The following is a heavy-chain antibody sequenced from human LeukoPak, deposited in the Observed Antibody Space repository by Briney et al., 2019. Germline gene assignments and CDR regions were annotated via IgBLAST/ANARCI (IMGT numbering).Heavy chain of an antibody. J-gene: IGHJ4*02. CDR1: GYTFTSYY. D-gene: IGHD6-6*01. CDR2: INPSGGST. V-gene: IGHV1-46*01. CDR3: VGYSSSPGIDY. Sequence: ASVKVSCKASGYTFTSYYMHWVRQAPGQGLEWMGIINPSGGSTSYAQKFQGRVTMTRDMSTSTVYMELSSPRSEDTAVYYCVGYSSSPGIDYWGQGTLVTVSS.